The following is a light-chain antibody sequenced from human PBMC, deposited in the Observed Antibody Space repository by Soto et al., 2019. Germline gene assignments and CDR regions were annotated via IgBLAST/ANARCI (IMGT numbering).Light chain of an antibody. CDR1: QSVSTN. CDR2: GAS. J-gene: IGKJ2*01. Sequence: EMVMTQSPATLSVSPGERATLSCRASQSVSTNLAWYQHKPGQPPRLLFYGASTRATGIPARFSGSASGTEVSLTIGSLQSEDFAVDYYHQYYNWPPMYTFGQGTKLEIK. V-gene: IGKV3-15*01. CDR3: HQYYNWPPMYT.